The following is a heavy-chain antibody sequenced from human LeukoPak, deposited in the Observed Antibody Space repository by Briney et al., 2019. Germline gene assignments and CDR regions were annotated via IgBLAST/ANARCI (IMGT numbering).Heavy chain of an antibody. CDR2: ISYDGSNK. D-gene: IGHD2-15*01. CDR1: GFTFSSYA. V-gene: IGHV3-30*04. J-gene: IGHJ3*02. CDR3: ARDGYCSGGSCYSEISGDAFDI. Sequence: GRSLRLSCAASGFTFSSYATHWVRQAPGKGLEWVAVISYDGSNKYYADSVKGRFTISRDNSKNTLYLQMNSLRAEDTAVYYCARDGYCSGGSCYSEISGDAFDIWGQGTMVTVSS.